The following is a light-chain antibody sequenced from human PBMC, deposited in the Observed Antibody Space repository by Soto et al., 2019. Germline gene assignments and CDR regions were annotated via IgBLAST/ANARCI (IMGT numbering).Light chain of an antibody. V-gene: IGKV1-5*03. CDR1: QCISSW. CDR3: QQYKGDWT. CDR2: KAS. J-gene: IGKJ1*01. Sequence: DIQMTQSPSTLSASVGDRFTITCRARQCISSWLAWYQQKPGKAPKLLIYKASSLESGVPSRFSGSGSGTEGSPSFSRRLHDDSVTYYEQQYKGDWTFGEGTKVDIK.